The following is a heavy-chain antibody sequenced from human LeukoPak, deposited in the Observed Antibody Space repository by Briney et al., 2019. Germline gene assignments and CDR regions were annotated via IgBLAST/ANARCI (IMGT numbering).Heavy chain of an antibody. CDR1: GFTFSSYA. J-gene: IGHJ3*02. D-gene: IGHD5-18*01. V-gene: IGHV3-23*01. CDR2: ISGSGGST. Sequence: PGGSLRLSCAASGFTFSSYAMSWVRQAPGKGLEWVSAISGSGGSTYYADSVKGRFTISRDNSKNTLYLQMNSLRAEDTAVYYCARDNERQLWSHEIDAFDIWGQGTMVTVSS. CDR3: ARDNERQLWSHEIDAFDI.